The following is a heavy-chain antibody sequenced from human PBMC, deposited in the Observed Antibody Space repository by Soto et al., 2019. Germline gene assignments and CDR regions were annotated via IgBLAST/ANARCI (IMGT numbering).Heavy chain of an antibody. V-gene: IGHV1-18*04. CDR3: ARVSSSIVVVPDYGMDV. CDR2: ISGKNGNT. D-gene: IGHD2-2*01. J-gene: IGHJ6*02. CDR1: GYTFISHG. Sequence: ASVKVSCKASGYTFISHGITWVRQAPGQGLEWMGWISGKNGNTKYAQKFKGRVTMTTDTFTSTAYMEMRSLGFDDTAVYFCARVSSSIVVVPDYGMDVWGQGTTVTVSS.